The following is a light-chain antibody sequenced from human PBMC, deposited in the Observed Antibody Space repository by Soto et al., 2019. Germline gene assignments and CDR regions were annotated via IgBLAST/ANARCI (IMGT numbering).Light chain of an antibody. Sequence: QSVLTQPPSVSGAPGQRVTISCTGSSSNIGAGYDVHWYQQLPGTAPKLLIYGNSNRPSGVPDRFSGSKSGTSASLAITGLLAEDEAEYYCQSLDCCLGGSVVFGGGTKLTVL. CDR1: SSNIGAGYD. CDR3: QSLDCCLGGSVV. V-gene: IGLV1-40*01. CDR2: GNS. J-gene: IGLJ2*01.